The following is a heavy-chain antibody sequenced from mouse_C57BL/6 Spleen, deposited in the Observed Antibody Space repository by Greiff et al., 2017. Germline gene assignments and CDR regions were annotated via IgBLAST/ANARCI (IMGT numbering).Heavy chain of an antibody. CDR3: ARAPTGTHYAMDY. Sequence: VQLQQPGAELVRPGSSVKLSCKASGYTFTSYWMHWVKQRPIQGLEWIGNIDPSDSETYYNQKFKDKATLTVDKASSTAYMQLSSLTSEDSAVYYCARAPTGTHYAMDYWGQGTSVTVSS. CDR2: IDPSDSET. V-gene: IGHV1-52*01. D-gene: IGHD4-1*02. J-gene: IGHJ4*01. CDR1: GYTFTSYW.